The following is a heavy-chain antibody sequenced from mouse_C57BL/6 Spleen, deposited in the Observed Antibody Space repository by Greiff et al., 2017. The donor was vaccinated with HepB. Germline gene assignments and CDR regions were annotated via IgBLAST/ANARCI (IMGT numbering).Heavy chain of an antibody. Sequence: VQLQQSGAELVRPGSSVKLSCKASGYTFTSYWMHWVKQRPIQGLEWIGNIDPSDSETNYNQKFKDKATLTVDKSSSTAYMQLSSLTSEDSAVYYCARSATIVATRFYAMDYWGQGTSVTVSS. J-gene: IGHJ4*01. CDR1: GYTFTSYW. CDR3: ARSATIVATRFYAMDY. CDR2: IDPSDSET. D-gene: IGHD1-1*01. V-gene: IGHV1-52*01.